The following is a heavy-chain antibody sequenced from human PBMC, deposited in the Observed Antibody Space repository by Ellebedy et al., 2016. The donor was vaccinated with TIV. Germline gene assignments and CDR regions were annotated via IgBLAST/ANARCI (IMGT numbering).Heavy chain of an antibody. J-gene: IGHJ6*02. CDR3: ARDSGAAGTDYYYGMDV. CDR1: GFTFSSYS. V-gene: IGHV3-21*01. CDR2: ISSSSSYI. D-gene: IGHD6-13*01. Sequence: GESLKISXAASGFTFSSYSMNWVRQAPGKGLEWVSSISSSSSYIYYADSVKGRFTISRDNAKNSLYLQMNSLRAEDTAVYYCARDSGAAGTDYYYGMDVWGQGTTVTVSS.